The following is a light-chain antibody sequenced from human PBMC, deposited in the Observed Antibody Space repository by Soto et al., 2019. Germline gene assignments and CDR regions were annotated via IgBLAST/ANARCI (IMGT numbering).Light chain of an antibody. CDR2: AAS. V-gene: IGKV3-15*01. CDR3: QQYDNWPPIT. J-gene: IGKJ5*01. Sequence: EIVLTQSPGTLSVSPGERATLSCRASQSVSSNLAWYQHKHGQAPRLLIYAASTRATGIPARFSGSGSGTEFTLTINSLQSEDFAVYYCQQYDNWPPITFGQGTRLEN. CDR1: QSVSSN.